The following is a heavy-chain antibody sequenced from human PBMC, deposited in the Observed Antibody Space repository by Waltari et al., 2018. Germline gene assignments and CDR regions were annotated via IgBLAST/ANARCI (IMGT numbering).Heavy chain of an antibody. CDR1: GYTFSGYN. Sequence: QVQLVQSGAEVKTPGASVKVSCKASGYTFSGYNMHWVRQAPGQGLEWMGWSNPKSGGTNDAQNVQGRVTLTRDTSINTAYMELNRLRSDDTAVYYCARTTGYGKLIDYWGQGTLVTVSS. J-gene: IGHJ4*02. CDR3: ARTTGYGKLIDY. D-gene: IGHD3-9*01. CDR2: SNPKSGGT. V-gene: IGHV1-2*02.